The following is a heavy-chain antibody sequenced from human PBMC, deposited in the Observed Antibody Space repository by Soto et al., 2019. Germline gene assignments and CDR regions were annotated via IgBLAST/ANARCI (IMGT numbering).Heavy chain of an antibody. Sequence: GGSLRLSCAASGFTFSSYGMHWVRQAPGKGLEWVAVISYDGSNKYYADSVKGRFTISRDNSKNTLYLQMNSLRAEDTAVYYCAKDRGCSGGSCYSVGMDVWGQGTTVTVSS. J-gene: IGHJ6*02. D-gene: IGHD2-15*01. CDR1: GFTFSSYG. CDR2: ISYDGSNK. CDR3: AKDRGCSGGSCYSVGMDV. V-gene: IGHV3-30*18.